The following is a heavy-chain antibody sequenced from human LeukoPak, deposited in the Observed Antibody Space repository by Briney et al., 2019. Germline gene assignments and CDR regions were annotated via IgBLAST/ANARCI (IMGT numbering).Heavy chain of an antibody. J-gene: IGHJ4*02. CDR1: GGSFSGYY. CDR3: ASREARYYGSGRRFGFGY. V-gene: IGHV4-34*01. Sequence: SETLSLTCAVYGGSFSGYYWSWIRQPPGKGLEWIGEINHSGSTNYNPSLKSRVTISVDTSKNQFSLKLSSVTAADTAVYYCASREARYYGSGRRFGFGYWGQGTLVTVSS. CDR2: INHSGST. D-gene: IGHD3-10*01.